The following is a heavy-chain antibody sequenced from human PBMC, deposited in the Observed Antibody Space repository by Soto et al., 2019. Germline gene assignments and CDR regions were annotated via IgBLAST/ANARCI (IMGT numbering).Heavy chain of an antibody. CDR1: GYSFTSYW. Sequence: GESLKISCKGSGYSFTSYWISWVRQMPGKGLEWMGRIDPSDSYTNYSPSFQGHVTISADKSISTAYLQWSSLKASDTAMYYCARRLKGTDYYYYGMDVWGQGTMVTVSS. J-gene: IGHJ6*02. D-gene: IGHD3-16*01. CDR2: IDPSDSYT. V-gene: IGHV5-10-1*01. CDR3: ARRLKGTDYYYYGMDV.